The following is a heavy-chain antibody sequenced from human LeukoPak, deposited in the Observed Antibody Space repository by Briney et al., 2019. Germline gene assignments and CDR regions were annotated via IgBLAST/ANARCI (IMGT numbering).Heavy chain of an antibody. Sequence: SETLSLTCTVSGGSISSGGYRWSWIRQPPGKGLEWIGYIYHSGSTYYTPSLKSRVTISVDRSKNQFSLKLSSVTAADTAVYYCARSGGVVVVPAAISTWFDPWGQGTLVTVSS. CDR2: IYHSGST. J-gene: IGHJ5*02. V-gene: IGHV4-30-2*01. CDR1: GGSISSGGYR. CDR3: ARSGGVVVVPAAISTWFDP. D-gene: IGHD2-2*02.